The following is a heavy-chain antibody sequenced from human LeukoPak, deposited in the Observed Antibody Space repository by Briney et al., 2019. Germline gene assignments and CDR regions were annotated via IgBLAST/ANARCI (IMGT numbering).Heavy chain of an antibody. D-gene: IGHD3-22*01. Sequence: GGSLRLSCATSGFTFDDFGMAWVRQVPGKGPEWVSGINWNGETIAYRDSVKGRFTISRDSARRSVYLQMNSLRDEDTAVYYCARLPLEYYDGSGFSDYYGMDVWGQGTTVTVSS. V-gene: IGHV3-20*04. CDR1: GFTFDDFG. J-gene: IGHJ6*02. CDR2: INWNGETI. CDR3: ARLPLEYYDGSGFSDYYGMDV.